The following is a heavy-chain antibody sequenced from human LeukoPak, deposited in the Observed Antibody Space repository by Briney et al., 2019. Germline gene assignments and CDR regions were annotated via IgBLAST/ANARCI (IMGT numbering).Heavy chain of an antibody. J-gene: IGHJ5*02. Sequence: SETLSLTCAVYGGSFSGYYWSWVRQPPGKGLEGIGEINHSGSTNYNPSLTSRGTISVDTSKNQFSLKLNSVTAADTAVYYCARGTPPTVTTFWWFDPWGQGTLVTVSS. CDR2: INHSGST. CDR3: ARGTPPTVTTFWWFDP. CDR1: GGSFSGYY. V-gene: IGHV4-34*01. D-gene: IGHD4-17*01.